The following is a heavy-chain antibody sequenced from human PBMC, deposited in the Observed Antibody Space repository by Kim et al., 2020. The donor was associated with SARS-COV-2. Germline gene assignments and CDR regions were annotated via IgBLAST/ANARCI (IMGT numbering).Heavy chain of an antibody. J-gene: IGHJ4*02. CDR2: INHSGST. V-gene: IGHV4-34*01. D-gene: IGHD2-15*01. CDR1: GGSFSGYY. CDR3: ARGRYSSYFDY. Sequence: SETLSLTCAVYGGSFSGYYWSWIRQPPGKGLEWIGEINHSGSTNYNPSLKSRVTISVDTSKNQFSLKLSSVTAADTAVYYCARGRYSSYFDYWGQGTLVTVSS.